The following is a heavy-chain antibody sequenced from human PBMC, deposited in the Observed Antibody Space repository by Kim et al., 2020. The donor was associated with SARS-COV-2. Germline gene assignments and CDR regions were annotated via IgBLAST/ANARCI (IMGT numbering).Heavy chain of an antibody. V-gene: IGHV1-46*01. J-gene: IGHJ3*02. Sequence: ASVKVSCKASGYTFTSYYMHWVRQAPGQGLEWMGIINPSGGSTSYAQKFQGRVTMTRDTSTSKVYMELSSLRSEDTAVYYCARSQSRATYYYDSSGLIGAFDIWGQGTMVTVSS. CDR2: INPSGGST. D-gene: IGHD3-22*01. CDR3: ARSQSRATYYYDSSGLIGAFDI. CDR1: GYTFTSYY.